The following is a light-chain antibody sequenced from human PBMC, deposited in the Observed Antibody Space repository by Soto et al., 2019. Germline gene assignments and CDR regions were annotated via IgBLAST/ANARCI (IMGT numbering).Light chain of an antibody. J-gene: IGKJ4*01. CDR1: QSVLYSSNNKNY. Sequence: DIVMTQSPDSLAVSLGERANITCKSSQSVLYSSNNKNYLAWYQQKPGQPHKLRTYWASTRESGVPDRFSGSGSGTDFLLTISSLLGEDVGVYYCQHYYSAPLTFGGGPKVEIK. V-gene: IGKV4-1*01. CDR2: WAS. CDR3: QHYYSAPLT.